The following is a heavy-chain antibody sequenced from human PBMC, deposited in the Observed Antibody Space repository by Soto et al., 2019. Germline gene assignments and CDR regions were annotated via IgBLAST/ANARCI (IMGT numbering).Heavy chain of an antibody. CDR1: GGSISSYY. CDR3: ARRSSGSYPRYGMDV. D-gene: IGHD3-22*01. Sequence: QVQLQESGPGLVKPSETLSLTCTVSGGSISSYYWSWIRQPPGKGLEWIGYIYYSGSTNYTPSLKSRVTISVDTSKNQFSLKLSSVTAADTAVYYCARRSSGSYPRYGMDVWGQGTTVTVSS. J-gene: IGHJ6*02. CDR2: IYYSGST. V-gene: IGHV4-59*01.